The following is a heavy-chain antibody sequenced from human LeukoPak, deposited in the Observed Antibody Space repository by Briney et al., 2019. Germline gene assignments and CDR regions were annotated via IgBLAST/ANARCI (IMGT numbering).Heavy chain of an antibody. CDR2: IKSKTDGGTT. J-gene: IGHJ4*02. CDR3: TTEGGKPRYYDFWSGYLFDY. Sequence: GGSLRPSCAASGFTFSNAWMSWVRQAPGKGLEWVGRIKSKTDGGTTDYAAPVKGRFTISRDDSKNTLYLQMNSLKTEDTAVYYCTTEGGKPRYYDFWSGYLFDYWGQGTLVTVSS. CDR1: GFTFSNAW. D-gene: IGHD3-3*01. V-gene: IGHV3-15*01.